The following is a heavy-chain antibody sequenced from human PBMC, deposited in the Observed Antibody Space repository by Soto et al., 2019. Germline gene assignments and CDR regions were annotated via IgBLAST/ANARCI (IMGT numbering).Heavy chain of an antibody. D-gene: IGHD3-3*01. J-gene: IGHJ6*02. CDR1: GFSFSFYG. CDR2: IWYDGTSK. CDR3: ARDGTPKRFMEKNYYNYYPGMDA. V-gene: IGHV3-30*02. Sequence: QMQLVESGGGVVQPGGSLRLSCGSSGFSFSFYGMHWVRQAPGKGLEWVAFIWYDGTSKFYADSVKGRFTISRDNAKTMLFLEMNSLRAEDTAVYYCARDGTPKRFMEKNYYNYYPGMDAWGQGTTVLVSS.